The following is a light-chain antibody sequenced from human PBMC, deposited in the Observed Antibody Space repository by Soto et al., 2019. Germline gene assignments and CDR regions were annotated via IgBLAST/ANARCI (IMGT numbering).Light chain of an antibody. V-gene: IGKV1-16*01. Sequence: DIQMTQSPSSLSASVGDRVTITCRASQGVGKYLAWFQQRPGQAPKSLIYATSTLQTGGPSRFSGSGSGTDFTRTISSLQPEDVATYYFLQYNSYPQTFGQGTKLEIK. J-gene: IGKJ2*01. CDR3: LQYNSYPQT. CDR1: QGVGKY. CDR2: ATS.